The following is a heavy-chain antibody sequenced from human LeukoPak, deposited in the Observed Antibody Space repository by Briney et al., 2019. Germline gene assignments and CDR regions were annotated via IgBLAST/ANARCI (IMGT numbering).Heavy chain of an antibody. V-gene: IGHV5-51*01. J-gene: IGHJ4*02. Sequence: GESLKISCKGPGYTFTSYWIGWVRQMPGKGLEWMGIVYPGDSDTRYSPSFQGQVTISADKSISTAYLQWSSLKASDTAMYYCARQYRGYSYGYFDYWGQGTLVTVSS. CDR2: VYPGDSDT. CDR1: GYTFTSYW. CDR3: ARQYRGYSYGYFDY. D-gene: IGHD5-18*01.